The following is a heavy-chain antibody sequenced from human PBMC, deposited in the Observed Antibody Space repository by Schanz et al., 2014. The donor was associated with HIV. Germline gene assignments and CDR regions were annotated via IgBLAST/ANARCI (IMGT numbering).Heavy chain of an antibody. J-gene: IGHJ2*01. CDR3: ALSRPSGYGGSWYFDL. Sequence: VQLAESGGGVVQPGGSLRLSCAASGFTFSSYWMHWVRQVPGKGLVWVSRINSDGSSTSYADSVKGRFTISRDNAKNTLYLQMNSLRAEDTAVYYCALSRPSGYGGSWYFDLWGRGTLVAVSS. D-gene: IGHD2-15*01. V-gene: IGHV3-74*02. CDR2: INSDGSST. CDR1: GFTFSSYW.